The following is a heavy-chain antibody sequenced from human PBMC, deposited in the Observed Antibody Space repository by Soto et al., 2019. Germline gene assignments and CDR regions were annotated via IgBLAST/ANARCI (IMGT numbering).Heavy chain of an antibody. J-gene: IGHJ5*02. CDR3: ARDNNWSYDP. CDR1: GFTFSSYW. D-gene: IGHD1-1*01. Sequence: GGSLRLSCAASGFTFSSYWMHWVRQAPGEGLVWVSYIKPDGSRTKDADSVKGRFTISRDNARNTLYLRMNSLRAEDTAVYYCARDNNWSYDPWGRGTLVTVSS. V-gene: IGHV3-74*03. CDR2: IKPDGSRT.